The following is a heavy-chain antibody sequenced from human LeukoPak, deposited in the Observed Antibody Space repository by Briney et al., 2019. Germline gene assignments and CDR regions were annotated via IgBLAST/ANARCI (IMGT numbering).Heavy chain of an antibody. D-gene: IGHD6-13*01. J-gene: IGHJ4*02. CDR1: GLTLSSHW. V-gene: IGHV3-30-3*01. Sequence: PGGSLRLSCAASGLTLSSHWMHWVRQAPGKGLEWVAVISYDGSNKYYADSVKGRFTISRDNSKNTLYLQMNSLRAEDTAVYYCARDQVAAAGTGISDYWGQGILVTVSS. CDR3: ARDQVAAAGTGISDY. CDR2: ISYDGSNK.